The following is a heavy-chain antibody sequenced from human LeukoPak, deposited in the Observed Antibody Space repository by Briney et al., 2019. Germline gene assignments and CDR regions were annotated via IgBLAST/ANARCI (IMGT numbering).Heavy chain of an antibody. Sequence: GGSLRLSCAASGFTVSSNYMSWVRQAPGKGLEWVSVIYSGGSTYYADSVKGRFTISRHNSKNTLYLQMNSLRAEDTAVYYCASSTDYYGSGSYFDYWGQGTLVTVSS. CDR2: IYSGGST. CDR3: ASSTDYYGSGSYFDY. J-gene: IGHJ4*02. D-gene: IGHD3-10*01. V-gene: IGHV3-53*04. CDR1: GFTVSSNY.